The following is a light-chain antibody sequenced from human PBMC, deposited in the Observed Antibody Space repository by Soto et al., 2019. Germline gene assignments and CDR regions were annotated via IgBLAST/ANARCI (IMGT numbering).Light chain of an antibody. Sequence: QLVLTQSPSASAPLGASVRLTCTLSSGHSSYVIAWHQQQPEKGPRYLMKLNSDGTYSKGDGIPDRFSGSSSGAERYLTISSLQSEDEADYYCHTWATGIRVFGGGTKVTVL. CDR1: SGHSSYV. CDR3: HTWATGIRV. J-gene: IGLJ2*01. CDR2: LNSDGTY. V-gene: IGLV4-69*01.